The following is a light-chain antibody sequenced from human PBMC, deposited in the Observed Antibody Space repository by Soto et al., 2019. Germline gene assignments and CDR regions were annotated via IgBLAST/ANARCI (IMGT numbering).Light chain of an antibody. Sequence: QPVLTQPPSASGTPGQRVTISCSGGSSNIANNYVYWYQQVPGTAPKLVIYNDIQRPSGVPDRFSGSKSGSSASLAITGLRSEDEADYYCAAWDDTLSGRLFGGGTTLTVL. CDR2: NDI. CDR3: AAWDDTLSGRL. J-gene: IGLJ3*02. CDR1: SSNIANNY. V-gene: IGLV1-47*02.